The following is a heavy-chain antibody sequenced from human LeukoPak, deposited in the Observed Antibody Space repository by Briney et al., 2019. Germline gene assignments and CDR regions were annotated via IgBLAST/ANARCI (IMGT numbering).Heavy chain of an antibody. J-gene: IGHJ6*02. CDR1: GYTFTSYA. CDR2: INTNTGNP. D-gene: IGHD1-26*01. V-gene: IGHV7-4-1*02. Sequence: ASVKVSCKASGYTFTSYAMNWVRQAPGQGLEWMGWINTNTGNPTYAQGFTGRFVFSLDTSDSTAYLQISSLKAEDTAVYYCARGVGAKVYYGMDVWGQGTTVTVSS. CDR3: ARGVGAKVYYGMDV.